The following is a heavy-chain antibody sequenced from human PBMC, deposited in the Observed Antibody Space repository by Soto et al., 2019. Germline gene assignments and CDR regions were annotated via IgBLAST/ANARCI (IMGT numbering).Heavy chain of an antibody. CDR2: ISSSSSYI. CDR1: GFTFSSYS. Sequence: GESLKISCAASGFTFSSYSMNWVRQAPGKGLEWVSSISSSSSYIYYADSVKGRFTISRDNAKNSLYLQMNSLRAEDTAVYYCARIGGAAAAGTGYWGQGTLVTVSS. CDR3: ARIGGAAAAGTGY. V-gene: IGHV3-21*01. J-gene: IGHJ4*02. D-gene: IGHD6-13*01.